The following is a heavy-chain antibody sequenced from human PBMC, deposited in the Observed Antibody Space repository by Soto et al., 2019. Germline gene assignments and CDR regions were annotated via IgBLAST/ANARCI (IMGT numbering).Heavy chain of an antibody. J-gene: IGHJ4*02. CDR2: MYHSGST. CDR1: DGYIRSRTYY. Sequence: SETLSVTNAFSDGYIRSRTYYWSWIRQPPGKGLEWIGYMYHSGSTYYNPSLKSRVTISIDRSKNQFSLKLSSVTAADTAVYYCASVPDYWGQGILVTVSS. V-gene: IGHV4-30-2*01. D-gene: IGHD2-2*01. CDR3: ASVPDY.